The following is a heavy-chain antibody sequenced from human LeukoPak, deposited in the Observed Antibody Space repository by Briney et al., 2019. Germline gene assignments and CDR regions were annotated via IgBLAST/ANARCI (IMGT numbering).Heavy chain of an antibody. J-gene: IGHJ5*02. V-gene: IGHV3-23*01. D-gene: IGHD3-10*01. CDR1: GFTFSSYG. Sequence: PGGTLRLSCAASGFTFSSYGMSWVRQAPGKGLEWVSAISGSGGSTYYADSVKGRFTISRDNSKNTLYLQMNSLRAEDTAVYYCAKDQTMVRGVRGNWFDPWGQGTLVTVSS. CDR2: ISGSGGST. CDR3: AKDQTMVRGVRGNWFDP.